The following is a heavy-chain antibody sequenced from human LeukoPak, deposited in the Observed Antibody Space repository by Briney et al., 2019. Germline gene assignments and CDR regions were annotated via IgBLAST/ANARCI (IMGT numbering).Heavy chain of an antibody. V-gene: IGHV4-59*01. D-gene: IGHD6-19*01. Sequence: SETLSLTCTVSGGSISSYYWSWIRQPPGKGLEWIGYIYYSGSTNYNPSLKSRVTISVDTSKNQFSLELSSVTAADTAVYYCARDLKSGWYERYFDLWGRGTLVTVSS. J-gene: IGHJ2*01. CDR1: GGSISSYY. CDR3: ARDLKSGWYERYFDL. CDR2: IYYSGST.